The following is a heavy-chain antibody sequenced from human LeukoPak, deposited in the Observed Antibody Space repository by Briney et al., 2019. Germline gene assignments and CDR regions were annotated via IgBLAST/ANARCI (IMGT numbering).Heavy chain of an antibody. Sequence: GGSLRLSCAASGFRFSNYAMHWVRQAPGMRPEWVAVISYDEDNTFYAASVKGRFTISRDNSKNTLFLQMNSLRGEDTAVYYCAKVAWNDQNWFDPWGQGTLVTVSS. CDR3: AKVAWNDQNWFDP. CDR2: ISYDEDNT. J-gene: IGHJ5*02. D-gene: IGHD1-1*01. CDR1: GFRFSNYA. V-gene: IGHV3-30-3*01.